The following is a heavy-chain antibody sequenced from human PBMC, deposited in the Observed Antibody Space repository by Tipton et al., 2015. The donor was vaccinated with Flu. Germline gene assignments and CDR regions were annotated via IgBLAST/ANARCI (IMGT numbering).Heavy chain of an antibody. CDR3: ARGSGYANAYLDS. CDR2: INHSGTL. Sequence: TLSLTCAVYGGSFSDYYWTWLRQPPGKGLEWIGEINHSGTLNCNPSLKSRVTISVDTSKNQVSLKVRSLTAADTAVYYCARGSGYANAYLDSWGRGNLVTVSS. V-gene: IGHV4-34*01. CDR1: GGSFSDYY. D-gene: IGHD5-12*01. J-gene: IGHJ5*01.